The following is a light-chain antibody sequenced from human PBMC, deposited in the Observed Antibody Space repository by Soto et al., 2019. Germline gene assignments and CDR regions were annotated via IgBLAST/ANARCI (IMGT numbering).Light chain of an antibody. J-gene: IGKJ1*01. CDR3: QQYGTSPRT. Sequence: EVVLTQSPGTLSLSPGERATLSCRASQSVISNYLAWYQQKPGQAPRLLIYAASSRATGIPDRFTGSGSGTEFTLTVSRLEPEDFAVYYCQQYGTSPRTFGQGTKVEIK. CDR2: AAS. CDR1: QSVISNY. V-gene: IGKV3-20*01.